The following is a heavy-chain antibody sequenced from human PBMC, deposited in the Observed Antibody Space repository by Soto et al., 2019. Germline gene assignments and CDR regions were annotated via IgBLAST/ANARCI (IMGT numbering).Heavy chain of an antibody. J-gene: IGHJ2*01. V-gene: IGHV4-61*01. Sequence: QVQLQESGPGLVKPSETLSLTCTVSGGSVSSGSYYWSWIRQPPGKGLEWIGYIYYSGSTNYNPSLKSRVTISVDTSKNQFSLKLSSVTAADTAVYYCARIFYYADWYFDLWGRGTLVTVSS. D-gene: IGHD3-22*01. CDR2: IYYSGST. CDR3: ARIFYYADWYFDL. CDR1: GGSVSSGSYY.